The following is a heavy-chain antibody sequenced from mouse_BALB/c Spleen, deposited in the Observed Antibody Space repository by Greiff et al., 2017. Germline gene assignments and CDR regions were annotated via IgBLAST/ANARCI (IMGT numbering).Heavy chain of an antibody. CDR1: GFTFSSYT. V-gene: IGHV5-12-2*01. J-gene: IGHJ2*01. CDR2: ISNGGGST. CDR3: ARGGGLRDYFDY. Sequence: EVKLVESGGGLVQPGGSLKLSCAASGFTFSSYTMSWVRQTPEKRLEWVAYISNGGGSTYYPDTVKGRFTISRDNAKNTLYLQMSSLKSEDTAMYYCARGGGLRDYFDYWGQGTTLTVSS.